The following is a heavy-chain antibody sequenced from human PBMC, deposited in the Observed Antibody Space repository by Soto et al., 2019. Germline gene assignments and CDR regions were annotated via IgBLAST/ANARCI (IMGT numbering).Heavy chain of an antibody. V-gene: IGHV3-23*01. Sequence: EVQLLESGGGLVQPGGSLRLSCAASGFTFSSYAMSWVRQAPGKGLEWVSAISGSGGSTYYADSVKGRFTISRDNSKNTLYLQMNSRRAEDTAVYYCAKGSYVLRYFDWLLGAFDIWGQGTMVTVSS. CDR3: AKGSYVLRYFDWLLGAFDI. J-gene: IGHJ3*02. D-gene: IGHD3-9*01. CDR2: ISGSGGST. CDR1: GFTFSSYA.